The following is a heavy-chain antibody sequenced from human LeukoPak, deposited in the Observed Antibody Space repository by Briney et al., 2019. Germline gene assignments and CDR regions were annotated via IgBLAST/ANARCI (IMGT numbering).Heavy chain of an antibody. V-gene: IGHV1-2*04. CDR3: ARGGSSGWYTHAFDI. J-gene: IGHJ3*02. Sequence: ASVKVSCTASGYTFTGYYMHWVRQAPGQGLEWMGWINPNSGGTNYAQKFQGWVTMTRDTSISTAYMELSRLRSDDTAVYYCARGGSSGWYTHAFDIWGQGTMVTVSS. D-gene: IGHD6-19*01. CDR2: INPNSGGT. CDR1: GYTFTGYY.